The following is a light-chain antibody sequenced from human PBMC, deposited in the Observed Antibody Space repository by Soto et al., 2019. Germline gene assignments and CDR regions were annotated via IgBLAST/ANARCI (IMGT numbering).Light chain of an antibody. J-gene: IGLJ3*02. Sequence: QSVLTQPPSASGTPGQRVTISCSGSSSNIGSNYVYWYQQLPGTAPKLLIYRNNQRPSGVPDRFSGSKSGTSASLAITGLASEDEGDYYCAAWDVSLRGQVFGGGTKLTVL. CDR1: SSNIGSNY. CDR2: RNN. CDR3: AAWDVSLRGQV. V-gene: IGLV1-47*01.